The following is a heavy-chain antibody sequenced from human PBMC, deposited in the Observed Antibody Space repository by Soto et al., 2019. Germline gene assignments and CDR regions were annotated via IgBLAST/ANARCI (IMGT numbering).Heavy chain of an antibody. CDR2: INPSGGST. Sequence: ASVKFSCKASGYTFTSYYMHWVRQAPGQGLEWMGIINPSGGSTSYAQKFQGRVTMTRDTSTSTVYMELSSLRSEDTAVYYCARDVEMATIYGYYFDYWGQGTLVTVSS. CDR1: GYTFTSYY. D-gene: IGHD5-12*01. V-gene: IGHV1-46*03. J-gene: IGHJ4*02. CDR3: ARDVEMATIYGYYFDY.